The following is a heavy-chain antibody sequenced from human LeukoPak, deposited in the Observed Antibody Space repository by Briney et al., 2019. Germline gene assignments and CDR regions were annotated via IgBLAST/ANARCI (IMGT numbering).Heavy chain of an antibody. Sequence: ASVKVSCKASGYSFTSHGISWVRQAPGQGLEWRGWISGYNGNTNYAQKFQGRVTMTTDTSTSTAYMELRSLRSDDTAIYYCARQVDTTMALPDYWGQGTLVTVSS. CDR3: ARQVDTTMALPDY. J-gene: IGHJ4*02. V-gene: IGHV1-18*01. D-gene: IGHD5-18*01. CDR2: ISGYNGNT. CDR1: GYSFTSHG.